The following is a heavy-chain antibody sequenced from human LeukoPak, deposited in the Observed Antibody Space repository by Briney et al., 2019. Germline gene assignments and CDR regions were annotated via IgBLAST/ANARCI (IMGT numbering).Heavy chain of an antibody. J-gene: IGHJ3*02. CDR3: ARDREMATMGDAFDI. D-gene: IGHD5-24*01. V-gene: IGHV3-30-3*01. CDR1: GFTFSSYA. CDR2: ISYDGSNK. Sequence: GGSLRLSCAASGFTFSSYAMHWVRQAPGKGLEWVAVISYDGSNKYYADSVKGRFTISRDDSKNTLYLQMNSLRAEDTAVYYCARDREMATMGDAFDIWAKGQWSPSLQ.